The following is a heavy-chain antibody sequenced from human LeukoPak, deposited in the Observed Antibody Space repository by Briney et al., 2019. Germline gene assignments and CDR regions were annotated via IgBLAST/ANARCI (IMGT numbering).Heavy chain of an antibody. J-gene: IGHJ5*02. CDR3: ARRGHIAARLPDRWFGP. D-gene: IGHD6-6*01. CDR1: GYSFTTYW. CDR2: IYPGDSDT. V-gene: IGHV5-51*01. Sequence: GESLKISCKGSGYSFTTYWIGWVRQMPGKGLEWMGIIYPGDSDTRYSPSFQGQVTISADKSISTAYLQWSSLKASDTAMYYCARRGHIAARLPDRWFGPWGQGTLVTVSS.